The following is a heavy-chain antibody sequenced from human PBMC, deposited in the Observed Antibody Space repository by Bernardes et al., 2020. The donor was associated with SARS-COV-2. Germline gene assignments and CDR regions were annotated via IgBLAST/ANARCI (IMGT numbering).Heavy chain of an antibody. J-gene: IGHJ6*02. CDR1: GFTFSSYW. CDR3: ARDTYSSSLGDYYYYYGMDV. D-gene: IGHD6-6*01. CDR2: IKQDGSEK. V-gene: IGHV3-7*01. Sequence: GSLRLSCAASGFTFSSYWMSWVRQAPGKGLEWVANIKQDGSEKYYVDSVKGRFTISRDNAKNSLYLQMNSLRAEDTAVYYCARDTYSSSLGDYYYYYGMDVWGQGTTVTVSS.